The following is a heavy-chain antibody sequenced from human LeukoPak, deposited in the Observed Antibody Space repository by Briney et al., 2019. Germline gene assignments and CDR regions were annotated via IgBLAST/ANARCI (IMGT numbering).Heavy chain of an antibody. CDR2: ISGSGTYT. CDR1: GFTFSDYA. J-gene: IGHJ4*02. V-gene: IGHV3-23*01. Sequence: GGSLRLSCAASGFTFSDYAMSWVRQAPGKGLEWVSAISGSGTYTYYADSVKGRFTISRDNAKNSLYLQMNSLRAEDTAVYYCARAGYSSSWYYFDYWGQGTLVTVSS. CDR3: ARAGYSSSWYYFDY. D-gene: IGHD6-13*01.